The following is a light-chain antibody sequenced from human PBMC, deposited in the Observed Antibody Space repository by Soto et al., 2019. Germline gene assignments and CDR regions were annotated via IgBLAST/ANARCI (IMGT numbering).Light chain of an antibody. Sequence: DIQMTQSPSFVSASIGDRVTITCRASQNIDNWLAWYQQKPGRAPKLLISGASTLQAGVPSRFGASGSGTEFTLTISSLQPEDFATYYCQQADRFPHTFGQGTKLKIK. CDR3: QQADRFPHT. CDR1: QNIDNW. V-gene: IGKV1-12*01. CDR2: GAS. J-gene: IGKJ2*01.